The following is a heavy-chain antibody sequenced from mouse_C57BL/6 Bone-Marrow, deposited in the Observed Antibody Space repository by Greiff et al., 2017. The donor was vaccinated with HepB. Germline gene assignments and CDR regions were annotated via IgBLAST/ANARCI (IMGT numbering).Heavy chain of an antibody. CDR3: ARDPYYSKGFAY. J-gene: IGHJ3*01. CDR1: GYSITSGYY. CDR2: ISYDGSN. V-gene: IGHV3-6*01. D-gene: IGHD2-5*01. Sequence: EVQLQESGPGLVKPSQSLSLTCSVTGYSITSGYYWNWIRQFPGNKLEWMGYISYDGSNNYNPSLKNRISITRDTSKNQFFLKLNSVTTEDTATYYCARDPYYSKGFAYWGQGTLVTVSA.